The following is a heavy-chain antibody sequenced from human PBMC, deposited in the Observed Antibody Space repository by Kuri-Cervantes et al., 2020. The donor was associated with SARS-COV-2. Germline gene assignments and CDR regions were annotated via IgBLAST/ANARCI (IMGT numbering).Heavy chain of an antibody. Sequence: ASVKVSCEASGYIFTNYALHWVRQAPGQRLEWMGWINAVNGNTKYSQKFQGRVTITRDTSASTAYMELSSLRSEDTALYYCARDRGSQWLAFYDAFDIWGQGTMVTVSS. CDR2: INAVNGNT. D-gene: IGHD6-19*01. J-gene: IGHJ3*02. CDR3: ARDRGSQWLAFYDAFDI. V-gene: IGHV1-3*01. CDR1: GYIFTNYA.